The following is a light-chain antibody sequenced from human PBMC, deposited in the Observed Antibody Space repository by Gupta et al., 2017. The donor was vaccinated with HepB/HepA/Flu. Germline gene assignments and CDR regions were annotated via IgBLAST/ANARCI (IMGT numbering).Light chain of an antibody. CDR2: AAS. J-gene: IGKJ2*04. Sequence: DIEMTQSPSSLSASLGDRVTITCRARQRITSYLNWYQQKPGKAPKLLIYAASSVERGVPSRFSGSGDGTDFTLTISRRQPEDFAIYYCQQRYSTPCSFGQGTKMDIK. CDR1: QRITSY. V-gene: IGKV1-39*01. CDR3: QQRYSTPCS.